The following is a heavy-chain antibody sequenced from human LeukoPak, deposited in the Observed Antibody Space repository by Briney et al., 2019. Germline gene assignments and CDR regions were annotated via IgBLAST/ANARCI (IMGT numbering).Heavy chain of an antibody. CDR3: TREGMGTSFSAWFHP. D-gene: IGHD1-7*01. CDR2: IKSDGSST. Sequence: GGSLRLSCAASGFTITGYWMHWVRQAPGKGLVWVSCIKSDGSSTTYADSVKGRFTISRDNAKNTLYLQMNSLRTEDTAVYYCTREGMGTSFSAWFHPWGQGTLVTASS. V-gene: IGHV3-74*01. J-gene: IGHJ5*01. CDR1: GFTITGYW.